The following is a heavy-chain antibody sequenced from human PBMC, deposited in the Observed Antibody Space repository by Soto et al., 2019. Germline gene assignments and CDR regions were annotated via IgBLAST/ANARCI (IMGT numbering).Heavy chain of an antibody. V-gene: IGHV4-30-2*01. Sequence: QLQLQESGSGLVKPSQTLSLTCTVSGASVSSGSYSWSWIRQPPGKGLEWIGYVYHSGTSYYTPSLKGRVTISLDRSKNQVSLNLTSVTAADTAVYYCARDPARFHYFDYWGQGILVTVSS. CDR2: VYHSGTS. J-gene: IGHJ4*02. CDR1: GASVSSGSYS. CDR3: ARDPARFHYFDY. D-gene: IGHD4-17*01.